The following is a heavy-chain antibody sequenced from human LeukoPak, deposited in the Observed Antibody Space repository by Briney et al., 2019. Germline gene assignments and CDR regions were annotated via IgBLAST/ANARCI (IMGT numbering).Heavy chain of an antibody. Sequence: GGSLRLSCAASGFTFSNYWMHWVRQAPGKGLVWVSRINSDGINTSYADSVKGRFTISRDNAKNTLNLQMNSLGAEDTAVYYCARDLGQYYDTSDNWFNPWGQGTLVTVSS. CDR3: ARDLGQYYDTSDNWFNP. J-gene: IGHJ5*02. D-gene: IGHD3-22*01. CDR2: INSDGINT. V-gene: IGHV3-74*01. CDR1: GFTFSNYW.